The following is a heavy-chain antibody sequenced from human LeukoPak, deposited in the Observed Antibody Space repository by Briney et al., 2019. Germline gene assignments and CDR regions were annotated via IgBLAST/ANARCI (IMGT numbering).Heavy chain of an antibody. CDR2: ISYDGRNK. Sequence: GGSLRLSCAASGVTFNNYGMHWVRPAPGEGLEWVAVISYDGRNKHYPDSVKGRFTNSRDISTDTLWLQMDRRRTEDTAVYYCAKGPLRGTAAAIDYWGQGTLVTVSS. J-gene: IGHJ4*02. D-gene: IGHD2-2*01. CDR3: AKGPLRGTAAAIDY. CDR1: GVTFNNYG. V-gene: IGHV3-30*18.